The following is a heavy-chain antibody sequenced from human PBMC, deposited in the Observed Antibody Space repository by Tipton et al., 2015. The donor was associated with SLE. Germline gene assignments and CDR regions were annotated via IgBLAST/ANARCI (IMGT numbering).Heavy chain of an antibody. CDR2: IRADGSNK. D-gene: IGHD5-12*01. J-gene: IGHJ4*02. CDR3: AKPVGYSGYDSWDY. CDR1: GFTYSGYA. V-gene: IGHV3-30*02. Sequence: SLRLSCAASGFTYSGYAMHWVRQAPGKGLEWVAFIRADGSNKDYADSVKGRFTISRDNSKNTLYLQMNRLRVEDTAVYYCAKPVGYSGYDSWDYWGQGTLVTVSS.